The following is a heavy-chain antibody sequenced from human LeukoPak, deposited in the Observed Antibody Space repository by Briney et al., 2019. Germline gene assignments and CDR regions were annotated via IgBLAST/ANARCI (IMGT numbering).Heavy chain of an antibody. Sequence: PGGSLRLSCAASGSSFSSYGMHWVRQASGRGLEWVAFIRYDGSNKDYADSVKGRFTISRDYSKNTLYLEMNSLRAEDTAVYHCAKVRFSDSGRDGLDSWGQGTLVTVSS. CDR1: GSSFSSYG. V-gene: IGHV3-30*02. CDR2: IRYDGSNK. D-gene: IGHD5-12*01. J-gene: IGHJ5*01. CDR3: AKVRFSDSGRDGLDS.